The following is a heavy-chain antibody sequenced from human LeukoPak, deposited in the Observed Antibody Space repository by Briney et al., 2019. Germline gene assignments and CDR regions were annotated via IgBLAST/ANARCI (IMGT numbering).Heavy chain of an antibody. J-gene: IGHJ4*02. CDR3: AKTGERVTTPFDY. V-gene: IGHV4-39*01. CDR2: IYYSGST. D-gene: IGHD4-11*01. CDR1: GGSISSSSYY. Sequence: SGTLSLTCTVSGGSISSSSYYWGWIRQPPGKGLEWIGSIYYSGSTYYNPSLKSRVTISVDTSKNQFSLKVSSVTAADTAVYYCAKTGERVTTPFDYWGQGTLVTVSS.